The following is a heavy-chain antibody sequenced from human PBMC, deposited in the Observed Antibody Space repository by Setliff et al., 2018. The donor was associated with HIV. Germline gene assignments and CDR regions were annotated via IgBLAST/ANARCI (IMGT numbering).Heavy chain of an antibody. J-gene: IGHJ6*02. CDR2: VWYDGSNK. V-gene: IGHV3-33*06. Sequence: PGGSLRLSCVASGFAFSSYGMHWVRQAPGKGLEWVAVVWYDGSNKYYADSVKGRFTISRDNSNNTLYLQMNSLRAEDTAVYYCAKDHSSGSYYYYGMDVWGQGTTVTVS. D-gene: IGHD6-19*01. CDR1: GFAFSSYG. CDR3: AKDHSSGSYYYYGMDV.